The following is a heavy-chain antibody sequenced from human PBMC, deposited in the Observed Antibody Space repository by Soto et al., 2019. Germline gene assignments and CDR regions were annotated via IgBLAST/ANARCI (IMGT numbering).Heavy chain of an antibody. CDR2: TYYRSRWYS. D-gene: IGHD3-16*01. J-gene: IGHJ5*02. Sequence: SQTLSLTCAISGDSVSSNSATWNWIRQSPSRGLEWLGRTYYRSRWYSDYAISVKGRITINPDTSKNQFSLQLNSVTPEDTAVYYCGRAHLGTDRYTLETFDPWGQGTLVTVSS. CDR3: GRAHLGTDRYTLETFDP. V-gene: IGHV6-1*01. CDR1: GDSVSSNSAT.